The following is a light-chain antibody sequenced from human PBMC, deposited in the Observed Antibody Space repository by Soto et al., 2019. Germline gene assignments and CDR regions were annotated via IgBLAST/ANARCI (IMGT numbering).Light chain of an antibody. CDR1: QSISSY. CDR3: QQSYSIPQVT. J-gene: IGKJ4*01. Sequence: DIQMTQSPSSLSASVGDRVTITCRASQSISSYLNWYQQKPGKAPKLLIYAASSLQSGVPSRFSGSGSGTDFTLTISSLQPEDFATYYCQQSYSIPQVTFGGGTKVDSK. CDR2: AAS. V-gene: IGKV1-39*01.